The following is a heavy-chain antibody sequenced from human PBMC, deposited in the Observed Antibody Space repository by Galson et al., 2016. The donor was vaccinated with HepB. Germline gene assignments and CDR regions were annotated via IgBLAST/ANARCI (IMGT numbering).Heavy chain of an antibody. CDR3: SRVVGLDCDFWSGYPDFDS. V-gene: IGHV3-49*03. J-gene: IGHJ4*02. CDR1: GFTFNNYA. D-gene: IGHD3-3*01. CDR2: IRSKAYGGTT. Sequence: SLRLSCAASGFTFNNYAMSWFRQAPGKGLEWVGFIRSKAYGGTTEYAASARGTFIISRDDSKNTAYLQMNSLKTEDTAVYYCSRVVGLDCDFWSGYPDFDSWGQGTLVTVSS.